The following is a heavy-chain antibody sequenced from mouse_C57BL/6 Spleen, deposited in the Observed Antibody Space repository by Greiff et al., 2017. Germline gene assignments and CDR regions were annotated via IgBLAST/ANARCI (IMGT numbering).Heavy chain of an antibody. Sequence: VQLQQPGAELVRPGSSVKLSCKASGYTFTSYWMHWVKQRPIQGLEWIGNIDPSDSETHYNQKFKDKATLTVDKSSSPAYMQLSSLTSEDSAVYYCARGYDYDRAWFAYWGQGTLVTVSA. CDR1: GYTFTSYW. V-gene: IGHV1-52*01. CDR2: IDPSDSET. D-gene: IGHD2-4*01. CDR3: ARGYDYDRAWFAY. J-gene: IGHJ3*01.